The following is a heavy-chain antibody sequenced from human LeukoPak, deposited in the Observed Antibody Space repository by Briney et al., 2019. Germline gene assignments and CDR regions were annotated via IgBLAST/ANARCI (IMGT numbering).Heavy chain of an antibody. CDR2: ISSSGSTI. D-gene: IGHD6-19*01. J-gene: IGHJ4*02. CDR3: ARSKYSSGWYPCVYFDY. V-gene: IGHV3-48*03. CDR1: GFTFSSYE. Sequence: GGSLRLSCAASGFTFSSYEMNWVRQAPGKGLEWVSYISSSGSTIYYADSEKGRFTISRDNAKNSLYLQMNSLRAEDTAVYYCARSKYSSGWYPCVYFDYWGQGALVTVSS.